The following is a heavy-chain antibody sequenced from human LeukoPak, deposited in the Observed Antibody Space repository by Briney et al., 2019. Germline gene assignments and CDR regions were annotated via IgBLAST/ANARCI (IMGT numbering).Heavy chain of an antibody. V-gene: IGHV3-30-3*01. D-gene: IGHD3-22*01. CDR3: ARDRGDDTVSYFDY. Sequence: GGSLRLSCSASGFSFSTYPIHWVRQAPGKGLEWVAMTSYDGSNKFYADSVKGRFTISRDNPRNTLYLQMDSLRVEDTAVYYCARDRGDDTVSYFDYWGQGTLVTASS. CDR2: TSYDGSNK. CDR1: GFSFSTYP. J-gene: IGHJ4*02.